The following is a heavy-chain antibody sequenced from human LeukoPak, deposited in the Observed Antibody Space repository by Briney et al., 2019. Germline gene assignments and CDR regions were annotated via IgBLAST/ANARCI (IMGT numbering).Heavy chain of an antibody. D-gene: IGHD4-23*01. CDR1: GGSYY. Sequence: SETLSLTCTVSGGSYYWSWIRQPAGKGLGWIGRGSSNYNPSLKSRVTISVDTSKNQFSLKLSSVTAADTAVYYCARLHYGGNYGYYYYYMEVWGKGTTVTISS. V-gene: IGHV4-4*07. J-gene: IGHJ6*03. CDR2: GSS. CDR3: ARLHYGGNYGYYYYYMEV.